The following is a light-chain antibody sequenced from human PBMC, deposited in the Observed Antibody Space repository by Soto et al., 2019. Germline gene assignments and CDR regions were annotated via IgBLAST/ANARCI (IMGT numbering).Light chain of an antibody. CDR1: SGSVSTSYY. J-gene: IGLJ3*02. Sequence: QTVVTQEPSFSVSPGGTVTLTCDLSSGSVSTSYYPSWYQQTPGQARRTLIYSTNTRSSGVPDRFSGSILGNRAALTITGAQADDESDYYCVLYLGSGIWVFGGGTQLTVL. CDR3: VLYLGSGIWV. V-gene: IGLV8-61*01. CDR2: STN.